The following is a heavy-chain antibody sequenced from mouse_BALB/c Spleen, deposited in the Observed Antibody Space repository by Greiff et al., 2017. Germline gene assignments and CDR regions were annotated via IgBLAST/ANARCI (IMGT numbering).Heavy chain of an antibody. J-gene: IGHJ3*01. CDR1: GYSITSDYA. V-gene: IGHV3-2*02. Sequence: EVQLVESGPGLVKPSQSLSLTCTVTGYSITSDYAWNCIRQFPGNTLEWMGYISYSGSTSYNPSLKSRISITRDTSKNQFFLQLNSVTTEDTATYYCAREGITEFAYWGQGTLVTVSA. CDR2: ISYSGST. D-gene: IGHD2-4*01. CDR3: AREGITEFAY.